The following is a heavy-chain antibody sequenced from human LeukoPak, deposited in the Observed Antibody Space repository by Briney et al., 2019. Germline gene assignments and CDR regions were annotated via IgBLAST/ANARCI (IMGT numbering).Heavy chain of an antibody. CDR2: ISSSSSTI. V-gene: IGHV3-48*04. Sequence: PGGSLRLSCAASGFTFSSYSMNWVRQAPEKGLEWVSYISSSSSTIYYADSMKGRFTISRDNAKNSLYLQMNSLRAEDTAVYYCANSGSYYRDAFDIWGQGTMVTVSS. J-gene: IGHJ3*02. CDR1: GFTFSSYS. CDR3: ANSGSYYRDAFDI. D-gene: IGHD1-26*01.